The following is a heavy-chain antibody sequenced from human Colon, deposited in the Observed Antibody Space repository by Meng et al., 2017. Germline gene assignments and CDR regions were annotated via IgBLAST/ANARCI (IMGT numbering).Heavy chain of an antibody. D-gene: IGHD1-26*01. J-gene: IGHJ1*01. CDR2: ISQSGSS. CDR1: GGSISSTNW. V-gene: IGHV4-4*02. Sequence: VTLQESGPGLVKPSGTLSLPCAVSGGSISSTNWWSWIRQPPGKGLEWIGEISQSGSSNYNPSLKSRVTMSLDKSKNHFFLNLSSVSAADTAVYYCAREDGSIGFTPAGQWGQGTLVTVSS. CDR3: AREDGSIGFTPAGQ.